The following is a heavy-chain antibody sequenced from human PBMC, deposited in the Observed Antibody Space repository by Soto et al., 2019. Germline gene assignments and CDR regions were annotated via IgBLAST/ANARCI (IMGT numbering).Heavy chain of an antibody. V-gene: IGHV4-34*01. CDR2: INHSGST. Sequence: SETLSLTCAVYGGSFSGYYWSWIRQPPGKGLEWIGEINHSGSTNYNPSLKSRVTISVDTSKNQFSLKLSSVTAADTAVYYCARARALAAAFPYGMDVWGQGTTVTVSS. CDR1: GGSFSGYY. D-gene: IGHD6-13*01. J-gene: IGHJ6*02. CDR3: ARARALAAAFPYGMDV.